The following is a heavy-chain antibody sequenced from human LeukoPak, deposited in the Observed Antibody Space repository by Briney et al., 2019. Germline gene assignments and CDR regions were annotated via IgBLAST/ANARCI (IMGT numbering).Heavy chain of an antibody. V-gene: IGHV1-2*02. CDR2: INPNSGGT. CDR3: ATPWGCTRPDCPFLH. J-gene: IGHJ4*02. Sequence: ASVKVSCKASGYTFTGYYMHWVRQAPGQGLEWMGWINPNSGGTNYAQNFQGRVTMTTDTSIGTSYMELSSLRSDDTAVYYCATPWGCTRPDCPFLHWGQGTLVTVSS. D-gene: IGHD2-8*01. CDR1: GYTFTGYY.